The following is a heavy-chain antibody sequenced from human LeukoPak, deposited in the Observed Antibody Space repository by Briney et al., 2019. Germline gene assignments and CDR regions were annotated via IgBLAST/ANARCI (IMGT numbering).Heavy chain of an antibody. J-gene: IGHJ6*03. V-gene: IGHV1-69*05. CDR2: IIPIFGTA. D-gene: IGHD4-11*01. CDR3: ARSTTVTTYYYYYYYMDV. Sequence: SVNVSCKASGGTFSSYAISWVRQAPGQGLEWMGGIIPIFGTANYAQKFQGRVTITTDESTSTAYMELSSLRSEDTAVYYCARSTTVTTYYYYYYYMDVWGKGTTVTVSS. CDR1: GGTFSSYA.